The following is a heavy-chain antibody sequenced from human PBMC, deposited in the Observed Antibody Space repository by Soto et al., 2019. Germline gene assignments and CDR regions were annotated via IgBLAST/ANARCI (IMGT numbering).Heavy chain of an antibody. J-gene: IGHJ4*02. CDR1: GVSLTSGNW. CDR2: IFHDGTA. CDR3: ARLVYDTRLNYMHFDF. D-gene: IGHD3-10*01. V-gene: IGHV4-4*02. Sequence: QVKLQESGPGLATPSGTLSLTCAVSGVSLTSGNWWTWVRQSPQRGLEYIGEIFHDGTANYYPSFERRVAMSVDTSRNQFSLKLTPVTAADTAVYFCARLVYDTRLNYMHFDFWGPGTLVTVSS.